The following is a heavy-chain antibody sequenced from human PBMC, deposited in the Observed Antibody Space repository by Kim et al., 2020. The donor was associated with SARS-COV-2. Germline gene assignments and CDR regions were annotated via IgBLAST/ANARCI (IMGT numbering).Heavy chain of an antibody. V-gene: IGHV4-39*01. J-gene: IGHJ4*02. CDR3: ARRPHSSSWLYYFDY. CDR1: GGSISSSSYY. CDR2: IYYSRST. Sequence: SETLSLTCTVSGGSISSSSYYWGWIRQPPGKGLEWIGSIYYSRSTYYNPSLQSRVTISVDTSKNQFSLKLSSVTAADTAVYYCARRPHSSSWLYYFDYWGQGTLVTVSS. D-gene: IGHD6-13*01.